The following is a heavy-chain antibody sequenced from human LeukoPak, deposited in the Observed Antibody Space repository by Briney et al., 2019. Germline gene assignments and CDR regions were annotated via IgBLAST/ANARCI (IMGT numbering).Heavy chain of an antibody. CDR3: ARDAAFFLRYFDWSRLSNWFDP. V-gene: IGHV1-2*02. Sequence: GASVKPSCKASGYTFTGYYMHWVRQAPGQGLEWMGGINPYSGGTNYAQKFQGRVTMTRDTSISTASMELSRLRSDDTAAYYCARDAAFFLRYFDWSRLSNWFDPWGEGTLLTVPS. CDR2: INPYSGGT. J-gene: IGHJ5*02. CDR1: GYTFTGYY. D-gene: IGHD3-9*01.